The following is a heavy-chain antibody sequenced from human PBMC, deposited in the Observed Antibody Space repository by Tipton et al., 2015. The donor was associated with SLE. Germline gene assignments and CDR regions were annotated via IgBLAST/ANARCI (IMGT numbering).Heavy chain of an antibody. CDR1: GVSISSGSYY. J-gene: IGHJ3*02. Sequence: TLSLTCTVSGVSISSGSYYWSWIRQPAGQGLEWIGRIYTSGSTNYNPSLKSRVTISVDTSKNQFSLKLSSCTAADTAVYYCARESRWIRAFDIWGQGTMVTVSS. CDR3: ARESRWIRAFDI. CDR2: IYTSGST. V-gene: IGHV4-61*02. D-gene: IGHD5-18*01.